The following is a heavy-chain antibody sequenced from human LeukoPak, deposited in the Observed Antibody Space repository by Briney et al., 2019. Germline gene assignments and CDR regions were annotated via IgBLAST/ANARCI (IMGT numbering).Heavy chain of an antibody. D-gene: IGHD5-18*01. CDR3: ARLRGYSYGYGDY. V-gene: IGHV3-48*04. CDR1: GFTFSSYS. CDR2: ISSSGNTI. Sequence: RGSLRLSCAASGFTFSSYSMNWVRQAPGKGLEWVSCISSSGNTIDYADSVKGRFTISRDNAKNSLYLQMVSLRAEDTAVYYCARLRGYSYGYGDYWGQGTLVTVSS. J-gene: IGHJ4*02.